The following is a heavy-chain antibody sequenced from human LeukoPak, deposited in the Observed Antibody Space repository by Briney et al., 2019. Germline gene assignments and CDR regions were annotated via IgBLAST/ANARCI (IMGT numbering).Heavy chain of an antibody. J-gene: IGHJ4*02. Sequence: PGGSLRLSCAASGFTFSSYAMSWVRQAPGKGLEWVSAISGSGGSTYYADSVKGRFTISRDNSKNTLYLQMNSLRAEDTAFYYCAKVPLSAGGWYEYWGQGTLVTVSP. D-gene: IGHD6-19*01. CDR1: GFTFSSYA. V-gene: IGHV3-23*01. CDR2: ISGSGGST. CDR3: AKVPLSAGGWYEY.